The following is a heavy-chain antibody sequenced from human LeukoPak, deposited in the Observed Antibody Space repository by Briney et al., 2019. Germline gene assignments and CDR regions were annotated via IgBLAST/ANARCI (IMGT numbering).Heavy chain of an antibody. J-gene: IGHJ4*02. V-gene: IGHV4-59*01. Sequence: PSETLSLTCTVSGGSISSYYCSWVRQPPGKGPEWIGYIYKSGSTKYNPSLRSRVTISGDTSKNQFSLKLSSVTAADTAVYYCASNTGWPGFDNWGQGTLITVSS. CDR3: ASNTGWPGFDN. CDR2: IYKSGST. CDR1: GGSISSYY. D-gene: IGHD6-19*01.